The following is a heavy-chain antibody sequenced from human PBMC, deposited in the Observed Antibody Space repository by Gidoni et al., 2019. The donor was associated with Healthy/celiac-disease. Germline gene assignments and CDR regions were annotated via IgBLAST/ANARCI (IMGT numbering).Heavy chain of an antibody. CDR3: ARDRWAYCGGDCYPDY. D-gene: IGHD2-21*02. CDR2: IWYDGSNK. Sequence: QVQLVESGGGVVQPGRSLRLACAASGFTFSRYGRHWVRQAPGKGLEWVAVIWYDGSNKYYADSVKGRFTISRDNSKNTLYLQMNSLRAEDTAVYYCARDRWAYCGGDCYPDYWGQGTLVTVSS. V-gene: IGHV3-33*01. CDR1: GFTFSRYG. J-gene: IGHJ4*02.